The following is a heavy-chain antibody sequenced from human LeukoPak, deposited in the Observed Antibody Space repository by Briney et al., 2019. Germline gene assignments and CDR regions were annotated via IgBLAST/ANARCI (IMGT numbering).Heavy chain of an antibody. CDR2: IYYSGST. V-gene: IGHV4-39*07. D-gene: IGHD2-2*01. Sequence: SETLSLTCTVSGGSISSSSYYWGWIRQPPGKGLEWIGSIYYSGSTNYNPSLKSRVAISVDKSENQFSLNLSSMTAADTAVYYCASSVVVPSAADYWGQGTLVTVSS. CDR1: GGSISSSSYY. J-gene: IGHJ4*02. CDR3: ASSVVVPSAADY.